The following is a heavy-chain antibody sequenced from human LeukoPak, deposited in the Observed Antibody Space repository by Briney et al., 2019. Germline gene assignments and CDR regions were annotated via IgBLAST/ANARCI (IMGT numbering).Heavy chain of an antibody. D-gene: IGHD6-13*01. CDR3: TTDGSSSWVSRPYYFDY. J-gene: IGHJ4*02. CDR2: IKSKTDGGTT. Sequence: GGALRLSCAGSGFTFSNAWMSWVRQAPGKGLEWVGRIKSKTDGGTTDYAAPVKGRFTISRDDSKNTLYLQMNSLKTEDTAVYYCTTDGSSSWVSRPYYFDYWGQGTLVTVSS. CDR1: GFTFSNAW. V-gene: IGHV3-15*01.